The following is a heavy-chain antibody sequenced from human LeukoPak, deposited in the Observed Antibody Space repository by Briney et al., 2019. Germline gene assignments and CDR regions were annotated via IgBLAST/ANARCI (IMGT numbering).Heavy chain of an antibody. CDR1: GFTFSDYW. CDR2: IKLDGSEK. D-gene: IGHD5-12*01. V-gene: IGHV3-7*01. Sequence: QSGGSLRLSCAASGFTFSDYWMSWVRQAPGKGLEWVANIKLDGSEKYYVDSVKGRFTISRDNGKNSLYLQMNSLRPEDTAVYYCATSDSGYDYYFYYWGQGTLVTVSS. CDR3: ATSDSGYDYYFYY. J-gene: IGHJ4*02.